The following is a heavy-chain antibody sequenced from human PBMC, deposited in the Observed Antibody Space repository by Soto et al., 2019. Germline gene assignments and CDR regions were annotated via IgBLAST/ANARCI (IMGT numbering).Heavy chain of an antibody. J-gene: IGHJ4*02. D-gene: IGHD3-10*01. CDR2: TSHDGSNR. CDR1: GFTFSSYG. V-gene: IGHV3-30*18. Sequence: QVQLVESGGGVVQPGTSLRLSCAVSGFTFSSYGMLWVRQAPGKGLEWVAVTSHDGSNRQYADSVKGRFTISRDNARNTLFLQMNSLRPEDTAVYYCAKDWGRSRGVMDYWGLGTLVTVSS. CDR3: AKDWGRSRGVMDY.